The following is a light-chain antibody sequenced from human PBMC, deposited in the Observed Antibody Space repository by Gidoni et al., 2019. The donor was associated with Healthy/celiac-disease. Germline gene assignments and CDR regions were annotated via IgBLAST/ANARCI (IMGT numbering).Light chain of an antibody. CDR2: SAS. CDR1: QSVSSSY. V-gene: IGKV3-20*01. Sequence: IVFTPTPGTLSWSPGERASRSCRASQSVSSSYLAWYQQKPGQAPRLLISSASSRATGIPDRFSGSGSGTDFTLTISRLEPEDFAVYYCQQYGSSPPYTFGQGTKLEIK. CDR3: QQYGSSPPYT. J-gene: IGKJ2*01.